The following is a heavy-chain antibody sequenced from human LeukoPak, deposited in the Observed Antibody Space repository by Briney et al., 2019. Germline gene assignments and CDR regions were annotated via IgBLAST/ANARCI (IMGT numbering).Heavy chain of an antibody. D-gene: IGHD3-10*01. V-gene: IGHV3-23*01. J-gene: IGHJ4*02. CDR1: GFTFSSYN. CDR3: AKDHRLYYYGSGSVFDY. CDR2: ISGSGGST. Sequence: PGGSLRLSCAASGFTFSSYNMNWVRQAPGKGLEWVSAISGSGGSTYYADSVKGRFTISRDNSKNTLYLQMNSLRAEDTAVYYCAKDHRLYYYGSGSVFDYWGQGTLVTVSS.